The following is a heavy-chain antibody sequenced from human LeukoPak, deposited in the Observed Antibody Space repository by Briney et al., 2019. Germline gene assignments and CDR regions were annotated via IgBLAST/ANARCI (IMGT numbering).Heavy chain of an antibody. V-gene: IGHV1-69*13. CDR3: ARGGGETGGYYYVY. J-gene: IGHJ4*02. CDR1: GGTFSSYA. CDR2: IIPIFGTA. D-gene: IGHD3-22*01. Sequence: SVKVFCKASGGTFSSYAISWVRQAPGQGLEWMGGIIPIFGTANYAQKFQGRVTITADESTSTAYMELRTLRSEDTAIYYCARGGGETGGYYYVYWGRGTPVTVSS.